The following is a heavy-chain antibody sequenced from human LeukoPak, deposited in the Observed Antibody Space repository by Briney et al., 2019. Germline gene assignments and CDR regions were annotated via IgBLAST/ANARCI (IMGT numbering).Heavy chain of an antibody. Sequence: ASETLXLTCTVSGGSISSSSHYWGWIRQPPGKGLEWIGEINHSGSTNYNPSLKSRVTISVDTSKNQFSLKLSSVTAADTAVYYCARQDKPSILLDYWGQGTLVTVSS. CDR2: INHSGST. D-gene: IGHD3-3*02. J-gene: IGHJ4*02. V-gene: IGHV4-39*01. CDR3: ARQDKPSILLDY. CDR1: GGSISSSSHY.